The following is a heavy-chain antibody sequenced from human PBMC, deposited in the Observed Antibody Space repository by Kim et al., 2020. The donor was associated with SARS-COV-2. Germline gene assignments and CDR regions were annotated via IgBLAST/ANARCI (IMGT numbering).Heavy chain of an antibody. CDR2: IRQDGNER. D-gene: IGHD1-26*01. CDR3: SRLQWEVIRQYQYYYIDV. CDR1: GFSFESHW. J-gene: IGHJ6*03. Sequence: GGSLRLSCVASGFSFESHWMTWVRQAPGKGLEWVDNIRQDGNERYYVVSVKGRFIISRDNAANSVYLYMSSLRVEDTAVYFCSRLQWEVIRQYQYYYIDVWRKGTSLSVS. V-gene: IGHV3-7*01.